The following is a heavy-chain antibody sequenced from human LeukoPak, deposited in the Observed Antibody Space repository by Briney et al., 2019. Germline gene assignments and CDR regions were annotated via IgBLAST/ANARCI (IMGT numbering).Heavy chain of an antibody. CDR2: INSDGSST. Sequence: GGSLRLSCTASGFTFSSYWMHSVPQAPGKGLVWVSRINSDGSSTNYADSVKGRFTISRDNAKNTLYLQMNSLRAEDTAVYYCARGLDNYGSGSSDWGQGTLVTVSS. CDR1: GFTFSSYW. V-gene: IGHV3-74*01. J-gene: IGHJ4*02. CDR3: ARGLDNYGSGSSD. D-gene: IGHD3-10*01.